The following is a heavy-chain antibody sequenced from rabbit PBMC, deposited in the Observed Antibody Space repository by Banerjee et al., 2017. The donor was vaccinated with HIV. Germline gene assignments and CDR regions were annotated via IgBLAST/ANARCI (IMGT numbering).Heavy chain of an antibody. D-gene: IGHD1-1*01. V-gene: IGHV1S7*01. CDR2: IYVGSGGT. J-gene: IGHJ4*01. Sequence: WVRQAPGKGLEWIGIIYVGSGGTDYAIWVNGRFTISSDNAQNTVDLQVNGLTAADTATYFCARDDAGSSGYLTLWGPGTLVTVS. CDR3: ARDDAGSSGYLTL.